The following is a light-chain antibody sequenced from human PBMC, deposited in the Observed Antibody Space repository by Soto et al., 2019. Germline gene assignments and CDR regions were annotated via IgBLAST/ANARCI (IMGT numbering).Light chain of an antibody. J-gene: IGKJ1*01. CDR3: QQYNNWPRT. CDR2: GAS. Sequence: EIVITQSPATLSVYTGERATLSCRASQSVSSNLAWYQQKPGQAPRLLIYGASTRATGIPARFSGSGSGTEFTLTISSLQSEDFAVYYCQQYNNWPRTFGQGTKVDIK. CDR1: QSVSSN. V-gene: IGKV3-15*01.